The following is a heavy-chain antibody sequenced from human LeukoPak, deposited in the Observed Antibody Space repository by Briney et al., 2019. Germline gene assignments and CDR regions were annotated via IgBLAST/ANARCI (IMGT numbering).Heavy chain of an antibody. J-gene: IGHJ4*02. CDR2: IIPIFGTA. Sequence: GSSVKVSCKASGGTFSSYAITWVRQAPGQGLEWMGGIIPIFGTANYAQKFQGRVTITADKSTSTAYMELSSLRAEDTAVYYCARSFRGYCSSTSCNPLDYWGQGTLVTVSS. CDR1: GGTFSSYA. D-gene: IGHD2-2*01. V-gene: IGHV1-69*06. CDR3: ARSFRGYCSSTSCNPLDY.